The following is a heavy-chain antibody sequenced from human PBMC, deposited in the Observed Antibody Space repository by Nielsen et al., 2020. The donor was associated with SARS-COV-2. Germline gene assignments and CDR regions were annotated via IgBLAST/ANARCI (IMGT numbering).Heavy chain of an antibody. J-gene: IGHJ3*02. D-gene: IGHD3-22*01. CDR2: ISAYNGNT. V-gene: IGHV1-18*01. CDR1: GYTFTSYG. CDR3: AGDFDSVAEVVVNRVDI. Sequence: ASVKVSCKASGYTFTSYGISWVRQAPGQGLEWMGWISAYNGNTNYAQKLQGRVTMTTDTSTSTAYMELRSLRSDDTAVYYCAGDFDSVAEVVVNRVDIWGQGTMVTVSS.